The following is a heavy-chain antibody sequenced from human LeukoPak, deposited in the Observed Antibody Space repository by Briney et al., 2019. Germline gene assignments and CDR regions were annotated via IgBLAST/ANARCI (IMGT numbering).Heavy chain of an antibody. CDR1: GIAFTSYA. CDR2: ISGSGGST. J-gene: IGHJ4*02. V-gene: IGHV3-23*01. D-gene: IGHD6-13*01. CDR3: ARDIQGIPTAVFDY. Sequence: GGSLRLSCAASGIAFTSYAMSWVRQAPGQGLEWVSAISGSGGSTYYADSVKGRFTISRDNSKNTLYLQMNSLRAEDTAVYYCARDIQGIPTAVFDYWGQGTLVTVSS.